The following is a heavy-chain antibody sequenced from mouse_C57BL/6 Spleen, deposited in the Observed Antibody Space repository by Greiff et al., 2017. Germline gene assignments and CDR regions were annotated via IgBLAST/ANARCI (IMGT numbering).Heavy chain of an antibody. D-gene: IGHD1-1*01. CDR3: ARGLDYYGSSYYFDY. V-gene: IGHV1-42*01. CDR1: GYSFTGYY. J-gene: IGHJ2*01. CDR2: INPSTGGT. Sequence: VQLQQSGPELVKPGASVKISCKASGYSFTGYYMNWVKQSPEKSLEWIGEINPSTGGTTYNQKFKAKATLTVDKSSSTAYMQLKSLTSEDSAVYYCARGLDYYGSSYYFDYWGQGTTLTVSS.